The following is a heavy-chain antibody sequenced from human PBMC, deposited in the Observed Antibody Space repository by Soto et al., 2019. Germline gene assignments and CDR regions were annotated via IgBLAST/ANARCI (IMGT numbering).Heavy chain of an antibody. D-gene: IGHD1-26*01. CDR1: GFTFSSYG. CDR2: ISYDGSNK. V-gene: IGHV3-30*18. J-gene: IGHJ6*02. CDR3: AKEVGATSYYYGMDV. Sequence: SGGSLRLSCAASGFTFSSYGMHWVRQAPGKGLEWVAVISYDGSNKYYADSVKGRFTISRDNSKNTLYLQMNSLRAEDTAVYYCAKEVGATSYYYGMDVWGQGTTVTVSS.